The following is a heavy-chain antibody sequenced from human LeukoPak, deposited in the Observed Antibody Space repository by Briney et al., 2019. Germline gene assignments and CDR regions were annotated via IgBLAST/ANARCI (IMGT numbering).Heavy chain of an antibody. CDR1: GGSISSYY. J-gene: IGHJ6*02. CDR2: IYYSGST. V-gene: IGHV4-59*01. Sequence: SETLSLTCTVSGGSISSYYWSWIRQPPGKGLEWIGYIYYSGSTNYNPSLKSRVTISVDTSKNQFYLKLSSVTAADTAVYYCARDNTMVRGVSVYYYYGMDVWGQGTTVTVSS. CDR3: ARDNTMVRGVSVYYYYGMDV. D-gene: IGHD3-10*01.